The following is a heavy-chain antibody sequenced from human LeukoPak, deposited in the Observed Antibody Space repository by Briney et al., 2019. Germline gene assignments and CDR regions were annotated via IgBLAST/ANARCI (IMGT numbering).Heavy chain of an antibody. CDR2: ISYDVENK. V-gene: IGHV3-30*18. J-gene: IGHJ4*02. D-gene: IGHD4-23*01. CDR3: AKGGVATVDCFDY. CDR1: GFTFSSYG. Sequence: GGSLRLSCAPSGFTFSSYGMHWVRQAPGKGLEWVAVISYDVENKYYADSVKGRFTISRDDSKNTLYLQMNSLRAEDTAVYFCAKGGVATVDCFDYWGQGTLVTVSS.